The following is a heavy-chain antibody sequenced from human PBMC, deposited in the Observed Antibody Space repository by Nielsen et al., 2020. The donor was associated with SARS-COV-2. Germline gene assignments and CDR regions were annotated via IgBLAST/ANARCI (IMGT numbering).Heavy chain of an antibody. CDR2: ISYDGSNK. V-gene: IGHV3-30-3*01. CDR3: ASHYYDSSGFRTDAFDI. CDR1: GFTFSSYA. Sequence: GESLKISCAASGFTFSSYAMHWVRQAPGKGLEWVAVISYDGSNKYYADSVKGRFTTSRDNSKNTLYLQMNSLRAEDTAVYYCASHYYDSSGFRTDAFDIWGQGTMVTVSS. D-gene: IGHD3-22*01. J-gene: IGHJ3*02.